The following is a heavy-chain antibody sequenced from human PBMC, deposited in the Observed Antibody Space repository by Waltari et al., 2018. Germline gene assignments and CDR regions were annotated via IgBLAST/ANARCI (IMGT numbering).Heavy chain of an antibody. CDR3: AREVYRSGGH. CDR2: LYSDGRT. D-gene: IGHD6-19*01. J-gene: IGHJ4*02. V-gene: IGHV3-53*01. CDR1: RFNGSRNY. Sequence: EMQLVESGGGLIQPGESLRLSCAASRFNGSRNYMSWVRQAPGEGLQWVSILYSDGRTFYADSVKGRFTISRDNSKNTVYLEMNSLRAEDTAMYYCAREVYRSGGHWGQGTLVTVSS.